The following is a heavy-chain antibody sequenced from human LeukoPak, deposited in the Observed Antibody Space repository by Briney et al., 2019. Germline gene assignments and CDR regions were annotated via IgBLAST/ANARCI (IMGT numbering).Heavy chain of an antibody. CDR3: ARDTDTVTTILDY. D-gene: IGHD4-17*01. J-gene: IGHJ4*02. CDR2: INSDGSST. CDR1: GFTFSSYW. Sequence: GGSLRPPCAASGFTFSSYWMHWVRQAPGKGLVWVSRINSDGSSTSYADSVKGRFTISRDNAKNTLYLQMNSLRAEDTAVYYCARDTDTVTTILDYWGQGTLVTVSS. V-gene: IGHV3-74*01.